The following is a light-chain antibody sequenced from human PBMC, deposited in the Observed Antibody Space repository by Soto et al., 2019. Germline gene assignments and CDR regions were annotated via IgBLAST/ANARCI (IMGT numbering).Light chain of an antibody. J-gene: IGLJ1*01. Sequence: QSALTQPPSASGSPGQSVTISCTGTSSHVGAYNFVSWYQQHPGKAPKLIIYEVSKRPSGVPDRFSASKSGNTASLTVSGLQAEDEADYYCCSHGGSNNFYVFGTGTKLTVL. CDR3: CSHGGSNNFYV. CDR1: SSHVGAYNF. V-gene: IGLV2-8*01. CDR2: EVS.